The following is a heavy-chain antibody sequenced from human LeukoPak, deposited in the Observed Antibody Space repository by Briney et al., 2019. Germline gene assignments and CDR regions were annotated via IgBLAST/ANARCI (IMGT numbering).Heavy chain of an antibody. CDR1: GYTFTNYG. Sequence: ASVKVSCKASGYTFTNYGITWVRQAPGQGLEWMGWISAHDGTRNYALKHEDRVTMTTDTSTSTAYMELRGLRSDDTAVYYCASTQKWFGGSFAFDIWGQGTMVTVSS. CDR2: ISAHDGTR. D-gene: IGHD3-10*01. J-gene: IGHJ3*02. V-gene: IGHV1-18*01. CDR3: ASTQKWFGGSFAFDI.